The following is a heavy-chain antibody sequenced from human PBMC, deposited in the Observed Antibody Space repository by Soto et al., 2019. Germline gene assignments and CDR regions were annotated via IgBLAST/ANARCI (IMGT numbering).Heavy chain of an antibody. V-gene: IGHV4-34*01. CDR3: ARVGVNSSGSYYYGMDV. Sequence: SETLSLTCAVYGGSFSGYYWSWIRQPPGKGLEWIGEINHSGSTNYNPSLKSRVAISVDTSKNQFSLKLSSVTAADTAVYYCARVGVNSSGSYYYGMDVWGQGTTVT. CDR1: GGSFSGYY. D-gene: IGHD6-19*01. CDR2: INHSGST. J-gene: IGHJ6*02.